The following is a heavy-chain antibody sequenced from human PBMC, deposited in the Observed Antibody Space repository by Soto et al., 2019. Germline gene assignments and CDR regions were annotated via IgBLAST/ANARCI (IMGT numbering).Heavy chain of an antibody. CDR2: IIPIFGTA. Sequence: GASVKVSCKASGGTFSSYAISGVRQAPGQGLEWMGGIIPIFGTANYAQKFQGRVTITADESTSTAYMELSSLRSEDAAVYYCARAMGYSYGYPYWGQGTLVTVSS. J-gene: IGHJ4*02. D-gene: IGHD5-18*01. V-gene: IGHV1-69*13. CDR1: GGTFSSYA. CDR3: ARAMGYSYGYPY.